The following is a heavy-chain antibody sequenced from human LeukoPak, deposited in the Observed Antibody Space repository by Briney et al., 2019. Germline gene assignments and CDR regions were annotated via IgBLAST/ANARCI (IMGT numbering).Heavy chain of an antibody. CDR1: GGSISGSSDY. Sequence: SETLSLTCTVSGGSISGSSDYWGWIRQAPGKGLEWIGSFFVSGSTHYNPSLRSRATLFVDTSTHQFSLKLTSMTAAVASTYFWARQFATAAADTRGYFDYWGQGTVVAVSS. CDR3: ARQFATAAADTRGYFDY. V-gene: IGHV4-39*01. CDR2: FFVSGST. J-gene: IGHJ4*02. D-gene: IGHD6-25*01.